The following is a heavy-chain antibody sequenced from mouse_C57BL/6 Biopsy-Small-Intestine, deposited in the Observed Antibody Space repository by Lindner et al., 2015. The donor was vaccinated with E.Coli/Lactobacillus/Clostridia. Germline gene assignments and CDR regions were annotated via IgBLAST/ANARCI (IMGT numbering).Heavy chain of an antibody. J-gene: IGHJ3*01. Sequence: EVQLQESGPVLVKPGASVKMSCKASGYTFTDYYMSWMKQSHGKSLEWIGVINPYNVGTSYNQKFKGKATLTVDKSSSTAYMELNSLTSEDSAVYYCARLESGLGRGSAYWGQGTLVTVSA. CDR1: GYTFTDYY. V-gene: IGHV1-19*01. CDR2: INPYNVGT. D-gene: IGHD4-1*01. CDR3: ARLESGLGRGSAY.